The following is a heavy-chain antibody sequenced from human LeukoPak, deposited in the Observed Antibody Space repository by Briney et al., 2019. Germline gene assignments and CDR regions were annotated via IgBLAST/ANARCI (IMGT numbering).Heavy chain of an antibody. CDR3: AKDISYYGSGSDY. CDR2: ISWNSGSI. J-gene: IGHJ4*02. CDR1: GFTFDDYA. D-gene: IGHD3-10*01. V-gene: IGHV3-9*01. Sequence: GGSLRLSCAASGFTFDDYAMHWVRQAPGKGLEWVSGISWNSGSIGYADSVKGRFTISRDNAKNSLYLQMNSLRAEDTALYYCAKDISYYGSGSDYWGQGTLVTVSS.